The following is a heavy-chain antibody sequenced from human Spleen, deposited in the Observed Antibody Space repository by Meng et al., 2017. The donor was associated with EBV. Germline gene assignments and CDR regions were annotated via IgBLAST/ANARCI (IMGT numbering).Heavy chain of an antibody. J-gene: IGHJ4*02. CDR1: GFTFSDSA. Sequence: VQRLDAAGGLVKPGGSLGLSCAASGFTFSDSALSWVRQAPGKGLEWVSTISGNGGGTYYADSVKGRFTISRDNSKNTLYLQMNSLRAEDTAVYYCAKDRSEHWGQGTLVTVSS. D-gene: IGHD3-3*01. CDR2: ISGNGGGT. CDR3: AKDRSEH. V-gene: IGHV3-23*01.